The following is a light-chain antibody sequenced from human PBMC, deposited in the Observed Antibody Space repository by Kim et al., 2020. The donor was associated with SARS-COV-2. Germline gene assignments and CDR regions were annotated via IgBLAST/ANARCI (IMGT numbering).Light chain of an antibody. Sequence: QSVLTQPPSVSGAPGQRVTISCTGSSSNIGAGYDVHWYQQLPRTAPKLLIYGNTNRPSGVPDRFSGSRSGTSASLAVTGLQAEDEADYYCQSYDSSLSHSVFGGGTQLTVL. CDR1: SSNIGAGYD. V-gene: IGLV1-40*01. CDR2: GNT. J-gene: IGLJ3*02. CDR3: QSYDSSLSHSV.